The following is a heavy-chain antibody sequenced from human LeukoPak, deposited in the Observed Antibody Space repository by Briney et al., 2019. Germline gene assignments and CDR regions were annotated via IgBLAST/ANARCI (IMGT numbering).Heavy chain of an antibody. V-gene: IGHV4-39*02. CDR1: GGSISSRSYY. CDR2: IYSSGST. D-gene: IGHD3-22*01. J-gene: IGHJ1*01. Sequence: PSETLSPTCTVSGGSISSRSYYWGWIRQPPGKGLEWIANIYSSGSTYQNPSLKSRVTISVDTSKTHFSLKLSSLTAADTAVYYCGSQFYDSSGYYFQHWGQGTLVTVSS. CDR3: GSQFYDSSGYYFQH.